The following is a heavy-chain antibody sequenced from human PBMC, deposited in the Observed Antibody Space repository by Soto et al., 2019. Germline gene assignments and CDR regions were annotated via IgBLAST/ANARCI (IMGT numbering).Heavy chain of an antibody. D-gene: IGHD2-15*01. J-gene: IGHJ1*01. CDR2: INHSGST. V-gene: IGHV4-34*01. CDR1: GGSFSGDY. Sequence: SEPLSLTCAVYGGSFSGDYWSWLRQPPGKGLEWIGEINHSGSTNYNPSLKSRVTISVDTSKNQFSLKLSSVTAADTAVYYCARGSGGGVRMVVAATAFRYGQHWGQCTLVTVS. CDR3: ARGSGGGVRMVVAATAFRYGQH.